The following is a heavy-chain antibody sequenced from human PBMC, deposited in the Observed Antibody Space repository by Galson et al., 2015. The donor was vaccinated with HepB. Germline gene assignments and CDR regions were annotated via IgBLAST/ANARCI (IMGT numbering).Heavy chain of an antibody. D-gene: IGHD2-8*02. V-gene: IGHV3-21*01. J-gene: IGHJ6*02. CDR3: ARGVVYATYYYYYGMDV. CDR2: ISSSSSYI. CDR1: GFTFSSYS. Sequence: SLRLSCAASGFTFSSYSMNWVRQAPGKGLEWVSSISSSSSYIYYADSVKGRFTISRDNAKNSLYLQMNSLRAEDTAVYYCARGVVYATYYYYYGMDVWGQGTTVTVSS.